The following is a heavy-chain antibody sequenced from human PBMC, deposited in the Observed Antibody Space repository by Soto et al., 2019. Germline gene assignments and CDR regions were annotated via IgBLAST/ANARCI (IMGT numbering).Heavy chain of an antibody. D-gene: IGHD3-10*01. CDR3: ARGAWVYYGPGSYYINDAFDI. V-gene: IGHV3-74*01. CDR2: INSDGSST. Sequence: PGGSLRLSCAASGFTFSSYWMHWVRQAPGKGLVWVSRINSDGSSTSYADSVKGRFTISRDNAKNTLYLQMNSLRAEDTAVYYCARGAWVYYGPGSYYINDAFDIWGQGTMVTVSS. CDR1: GFTFSSYW. J-gene: IGHJ3*02.